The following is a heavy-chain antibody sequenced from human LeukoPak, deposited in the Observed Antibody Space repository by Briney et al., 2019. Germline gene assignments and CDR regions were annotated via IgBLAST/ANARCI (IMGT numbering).Heavy chain of an antibody. CDR2: INEDGVGT. D-gene: IGHD5-12*01. CDR1: GFTFTRCA. J-gene: IGHJ4*02. V-gene: IGHV3-23*01. CDR3: ARGGYSGYDWVDY. Sequence: GGSLRLSCAASGFTFTRCAMSWVRQAPGKGLEWVSGINEDGVGTFYADSVKGRFTISRDNAKNSLYLQMNSLRAEDTAVYYCARGGYSGYDWVDYWGQGTLVTVSS.